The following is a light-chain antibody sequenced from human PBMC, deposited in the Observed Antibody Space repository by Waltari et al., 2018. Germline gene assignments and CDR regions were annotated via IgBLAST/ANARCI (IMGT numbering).Light chain of an antibody. J-gene: IGLJ2*01. Sequence: QSALTQPASVSGSPGQSITLSCTGTRSHVGGYNYVSWYQQHPGKAPKLMIYNVSNRPSGVSNRFSGSKSGNTASLTISGLQAEDEADYYCSSYTSSSTLVFGGGTKLTVL. CDR3: SSYTSSSTLV. CDR1: RSHVGGYNY. V-gene: IGLV2-14*01. CDR2: NVS.